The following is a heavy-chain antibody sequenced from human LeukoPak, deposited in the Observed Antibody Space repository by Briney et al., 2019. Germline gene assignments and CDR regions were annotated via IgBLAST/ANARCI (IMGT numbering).Heavy chain of an antibody. CDR1: GYTFTSYG. V-gene: IGHV1-18*01. D-gene: IGHD6-19*01. CDR2: ISAYNGNT. CDR3: ATGVPIAVAGNHYFYYMDV. J-gene: IGHJ6*03. Sequence: ASVKVSCKASGYTFTSYGISWVRQAPGQGLEWMGWISAYNGNTNYAQKLQGRVTMTTDTSTSTAYMELRSLRSDDTAVYYCATGVPIAVAGNHYFYYMDVWGKGTTVTISS.